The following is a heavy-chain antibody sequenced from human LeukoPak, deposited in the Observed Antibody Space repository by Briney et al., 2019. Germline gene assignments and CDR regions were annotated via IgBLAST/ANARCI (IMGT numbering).Heavy chain of an antibody. J-gene: IGHJ4*02. Sequence: LETLSLTCAVYGGSFSGYYWSWIRQPPGKGLEWIGEINHSGSTNYNPSLKSRVTISVDTSKNQFSLKLSSVTAADTAVYYCARRVSRWLQLPPYFDYWGQGTLVTVSS. CDR1: GGSFSGYY. CDR3: ARRVSRWLQLPPYFDY. CDR2: INHSGST. V-gene: IGHV4-34*01. D-gene: IGHD5-12*01.